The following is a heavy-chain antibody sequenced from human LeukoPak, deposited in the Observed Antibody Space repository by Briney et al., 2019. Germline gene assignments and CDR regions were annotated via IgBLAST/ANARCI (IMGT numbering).Heavy chain of an antibody. D-gene: IGHD1-26*01. V-gene: IGHV3-21*01. CDR1: GFTFSNYN. CDR2: ITTSGTYI. Sequence: GGSLRLSCAASGFTFSNYNMNWVRQAPGKAMDGVSSITTSGTYIFYADSVKGRFTISRDNAKNSLYLQMDSLGPEDTAVYYCARDPYSGNYGNDYYYYMDVWGKGTTVTISS. J-gene: IGHJ6*03. CDR3: ARDPYSGNYGNDYYYYMDV.